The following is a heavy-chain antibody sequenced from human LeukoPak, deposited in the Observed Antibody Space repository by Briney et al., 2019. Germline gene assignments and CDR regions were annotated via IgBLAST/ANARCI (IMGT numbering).Heavy chain of an antibody. V-gene: IGHV1-2*04. J-gene: IGHJ6*02. CDR3: ARGNVDTAMVTPYAYYYYYYGMDV. Sequence: ASVKVSRKASGYTFTGYYMHWVRQAPGQGLEWMGWINPNSGGTNYAQKFQGWVTMTRDTSISTAYMELSRLRSDDTAVYYCARGNVDTAMVTPYAYYYYYYGMDVWGQGTTVTVSS. D-gene: IGHD5-18*01. CDR2: INPNSGGT. CDR1: GYTFTGYY.